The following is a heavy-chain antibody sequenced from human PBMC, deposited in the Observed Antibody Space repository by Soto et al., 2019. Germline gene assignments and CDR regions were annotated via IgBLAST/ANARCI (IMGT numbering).Heavy chain of an antibody. CDR3: ARGDYYGSGSYYCFDY. V-gene: IGHV4-34*01. CDR2: INHSGST. J-gene: IGHJ4*02. Sequence: QVQLQQWGAGLLKPSETLSLTCAVYGGSFSGYYWSWILQPPGKGLEWIGEINHSGSTNYNPSLKSRLTISVDTSKNQFSLKLSSVTAADTAVYYCARGDYYGSGSYYCFDYWGQGTLVTVSS. D-gene: IGHD3-10*01. CDR1: GGSFSGYY.